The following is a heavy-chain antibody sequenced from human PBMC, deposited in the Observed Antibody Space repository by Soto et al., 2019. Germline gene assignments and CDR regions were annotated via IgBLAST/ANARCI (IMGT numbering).Heavy chain of an antibody. CDR3: ARDGGSHGPSYFDS. CDR2: IWYDGSIK. V-gene: IGHV3-33*01. CDR1: GSTFSYYG. Sequence: VHLVESGGGVVQPGRSLRLSCAASGSTFSYYGMNWVRQAPGKGPEWVAVIWYDGSIKYYAESVKGRFSISRHNSKNTLYLNMNSLRTEDTAVYYCARDGGSHGPSYFDSWGQGSQVIVSS. J-gene: IGHJ4*02. D-gene: IGHD3-16*01.